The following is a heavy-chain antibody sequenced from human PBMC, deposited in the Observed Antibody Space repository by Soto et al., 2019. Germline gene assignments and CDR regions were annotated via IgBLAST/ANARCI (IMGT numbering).Heavy chain of an antibody. Sequence: GESLKISCKGSEYSFTSYWIGWVRQMPGKGLEWMGIIYPGDSDTRYSPSFQGQVTISADKSISTAYLQWSSLKASDTAMYYCARQYSSSWYYYYGMDVWGQGTTVTVSS. J-gene: IGHJ6*02. CDR2: IYPGDSDT. CDR3: ARQYSSSWYYYYGMDV. D-gene: IGHD6-13*01. CDR1: EYSFTSYW. V-gene: IGHV5-51*01.